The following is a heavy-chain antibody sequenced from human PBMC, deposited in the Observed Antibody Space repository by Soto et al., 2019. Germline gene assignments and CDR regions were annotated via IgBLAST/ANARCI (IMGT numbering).Heavy chain of an antibody. D-gene: IGHD2-2*01. CDR2: ISSNGGST. J-gene: IGHJ5*02. Sequence: EVQLVESGGGLVQPGGSLILSCAASGFTFSSYAMHWVRQAPGKGLEYVSAISSNGGSTYYANSVKGRFTISRDNSKNTLYLQMGSLRAEDMAVYYCARGDCSSTSCYAGILDAWGQGTLVTVSS. CDR3: ARGDCSSTSCYAGILDA. CDR1: GFTFSSYA. V-gene: IGHV3-64*01.